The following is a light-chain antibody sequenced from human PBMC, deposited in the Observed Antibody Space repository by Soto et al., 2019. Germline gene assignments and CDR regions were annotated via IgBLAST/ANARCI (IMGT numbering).Light chain of an antibody. CDR1: QDISNF. CDR3: QQHDDLPRT. V-gene: IGKV1-33*01. Sequence: DIQMTQSPSSLSASVGDRVTITCQASQDISNFVNWYQQKLGKAPKLLIYEASNLKTGVASRFSGGGSGTDFTLIINTVQPEDVATYYCQQHDDLPRTFGQGTRLEMK. CDR2: EAS. J-gene: IGKJ5*01.